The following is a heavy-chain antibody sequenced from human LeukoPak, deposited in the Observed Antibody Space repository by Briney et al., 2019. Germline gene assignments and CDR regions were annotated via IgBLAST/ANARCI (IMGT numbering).Heavy chain of an antibody. CDR2: IKQDGSEK. V-gene: IGHV3-7*01. Sequence: GGSLRLSCAASGFTFSSYWMSWVRQAPGKGLEWVVDIKQDGSEKYYVNSVKGRFTISRDNAKNSLYLQMNSLRAEDTAVYYCARVVEVPAAQYYYYYYYMDVWGKGTTVTVSS. D-gene: IGHD2-2*01. J-gene: IGHJ6*03. CDR1: GFTFSSYW. CDR3: ARVVEVPAAQYYYYYYYMDV.